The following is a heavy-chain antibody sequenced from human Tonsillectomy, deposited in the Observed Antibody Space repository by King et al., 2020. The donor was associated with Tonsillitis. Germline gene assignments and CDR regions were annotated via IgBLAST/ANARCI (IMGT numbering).Heavy chain of an antibody. CDR2: LNPNSGGT. V-gene: IGHV1-2*02. CDR3: ARQSWSFDTSIGYGTFDL. D-gene: IGHD3-22*01. Sequence: VQLVESGAEVKKPGASVKVSCQSSGYTFSAYYIHWLRQAPGQGLEWVGWLNPNSGGTNYAEKFQGRVTMTGDTSISTAYMEVSSLRSDDTAVYFCARQSWSFDTSIGYGTFDLWGQGTLVTVSS. CDR1: GYTFSAYY. J-gene: IGHJ3*01.